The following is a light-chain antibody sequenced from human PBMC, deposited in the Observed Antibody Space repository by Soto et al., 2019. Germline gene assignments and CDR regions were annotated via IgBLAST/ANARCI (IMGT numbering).Light chain of an antibody. Sequence: QCVLSQPASVTGSPGQLITISCTGTSSDVGSYNLVSWYQQHPGKATKLMIYEGSKRPSGVSNRFSGSKSGNTASLTISGLQAEDESVYYCGSYAGSSTFHAFRTGT. CDR3: GSYAGSSTFHA. CDR2: EGS. V-gene: IGLV2-23*01. CDR1: SSDVGSYNL. J-gene: IGLJ1*01.